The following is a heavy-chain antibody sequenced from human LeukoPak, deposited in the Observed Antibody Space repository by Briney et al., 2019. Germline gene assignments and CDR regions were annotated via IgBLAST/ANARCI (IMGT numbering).Heavy chain of an antibody. CDR3: ARGLPGHTSALGY. J-gene: IGHJ4*02. CDR2: ITSGSSYR. CDR1: GFTFSSYN. V-gene: IGHV3-21*01. D-gene: IGHD6-19*01. Sequence: GGSLRLSCAASGFTFSSYNMNWVRQAPGKGLEWVSSITSGSSYRFYADSVKGRFTISRDNAKNTLYLQMNSLRAEDTAVYYCARGLPGHTSALGYWAQGTLVTVSS.